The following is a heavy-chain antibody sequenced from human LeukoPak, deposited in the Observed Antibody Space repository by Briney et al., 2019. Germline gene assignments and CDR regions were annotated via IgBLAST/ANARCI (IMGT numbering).Heavy chain of an antibody. CDR2: IYYSGST. V-gene: IGHV4-59*01. J-gene: IGHJ3*02. CDR1: GGSFSGYY. D-gene: IGHD6-13*01. Sequence: TSETLSLTCAVYGGSFSGYYWSWIRQPPGKGLEWIGYIYYSGSTNYNPSLKSRVTISVDTSKNQFSLKLSSVTAADTAVYYCARDISSSHYDAFDIWGQGTMVTVSS. CDR3: ARDISSSHYDAFDI.